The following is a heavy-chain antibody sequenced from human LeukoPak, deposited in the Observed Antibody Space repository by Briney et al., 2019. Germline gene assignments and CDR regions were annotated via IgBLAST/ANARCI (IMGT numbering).Heavy chain of an antibody. Sequence: PSETLSLTCTVSGGSISSGDYYWSWICQPPGKGLEWIGYIYYSGSTYYNPSLKSRVTISVDTSKNQFSLKLSSVTAADTAVYYCARVSYYDSSGYSGFDYWGQGTLVTVSS. CDR3: ARVSYYDSSGYSGFDY. CDR2: IYYSGST. V-gene: IGHV4-30-4*08. J-gene: IGHJ4*02. D-gene: IGHD3-22*01. CDR1: GGSISSGDYY.